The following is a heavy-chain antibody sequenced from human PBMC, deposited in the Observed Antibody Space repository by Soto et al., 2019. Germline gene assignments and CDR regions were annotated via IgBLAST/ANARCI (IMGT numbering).Heavy chain of an antibody. D-gene: IGHD6-19*01. CDR1: GGTFSSYA. J-gene: IGHJ4*02. V-gene: IGHV1-69*06. Sequence: SAKVSCKASGGTFSSYAISWVRQAPGQGLEWMGGIIPIFGTANYAQKFQGRVTITADKSTSKAYMELSSLRPEDTAVYYCARVGEAVAGTQDYFDYGGEGTLVT. CDR2: IIPIFGTA. CDR3: ARVGEAVAGTQDYFDY.